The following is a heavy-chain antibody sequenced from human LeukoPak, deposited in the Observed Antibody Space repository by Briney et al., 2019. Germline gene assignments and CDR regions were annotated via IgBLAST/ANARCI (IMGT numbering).Heavy chain of an antibody. CDR1: GYTFTSYG. Sequence: ASVKVSRKASGYTFTSYGISWVRQAPGQGLEWMGWISAYNGNTNYAQKLQGRVTMTTDTSTSTAYMELRSLRSDDTAVYYCASVLLDYSNYGTFDIWGQGTMVTVSS. CDR3: ASVLLDYSNYGTFDI. V-gene: IGHV1-18*01. D-gene: IGHD4-11*01. CDR2: ISAYNGNT. J-gene: IGHJ3*02.